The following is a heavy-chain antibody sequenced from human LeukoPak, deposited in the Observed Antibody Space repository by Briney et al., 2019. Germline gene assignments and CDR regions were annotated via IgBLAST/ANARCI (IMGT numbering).Heavy chain of an antibody. D-gene: IGHD3-22*01. V-gene: IGHV4-4*02. J-gene: IGHJ4*02. CDR1: GGSISSSNW. CDR2: IYHSGST. CDR3: ATDNSDYYDSSFHY. Sequence: PSETLSLTCAVSGGSISSSNWWSWVRQPPGKGLEWIGEIYHSGSTNYNPSLKSRVTISVDKSKNQFSLKLSSVTAADTAVYYCATDNSDYYDSSFHYWGQGTLVTVSS.